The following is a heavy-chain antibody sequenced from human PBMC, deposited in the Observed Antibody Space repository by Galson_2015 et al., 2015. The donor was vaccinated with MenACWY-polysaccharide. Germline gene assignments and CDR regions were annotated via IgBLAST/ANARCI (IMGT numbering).Heavy chain of an antibody. J-gene: IGHJ4*01. D-gene: IGHD3-16*01. V-gene: IGHV2-5*02. CDR1: GFSLRTSGVG. CDR2: IYWDENQ. Sequence: PALVKPTQPLTLTCTVSGFSLRTSGVGVGWIRQPPGKALEWLALIYWDENQGYRPSLKSRLTITKDTSKNQVVLTMTNMTPVDTGTYYCARSTGGILIPFDNWGHGALVTVSS. CDR3: ARSTGGILIPFDN.